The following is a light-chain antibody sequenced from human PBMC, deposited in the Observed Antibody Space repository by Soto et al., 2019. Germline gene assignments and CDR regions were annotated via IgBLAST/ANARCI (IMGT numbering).Light chain of an antibody. Sequence: AAQLTQSPSSLSSSVGYRVTISCRARQGIGNALGCDQQKPGKPPKVLNYAAYNVHSGVPTMFSGSGSGTDFTLAISSLQAEDSATYYCLGDVYCPYTFGQGTRLDIK. CDR3: LGDVYCPYT. V-gene: IGKV1-6*01. CDR2: AAY. CDR1: QGIGNA. J-gene: IGKJ2*01.